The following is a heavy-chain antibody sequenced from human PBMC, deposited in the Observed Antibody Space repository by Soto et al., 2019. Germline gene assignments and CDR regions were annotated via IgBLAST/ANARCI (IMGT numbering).Heavy chain of an antibody. J-gene: IGHJ6*02. CDR3: ARDPPYYYDSSGYLLRHYYGMDV. Sequence: GGSLRLSCAASGFTFDDYTMHWARQAPGKGLEWVSLISWDGGSTYYADSVKGRFTISRDNSKNSLYLQMNSLRTEDTALYYCARDPPYYYDSSGYLLRHYYGMDVWGQGTTVTVSS. CDR2: ISWDGGST. D-gene: IGHD3-22*01. V-gene: IGHV3-43*01. CDR1: GFTFDDYT.